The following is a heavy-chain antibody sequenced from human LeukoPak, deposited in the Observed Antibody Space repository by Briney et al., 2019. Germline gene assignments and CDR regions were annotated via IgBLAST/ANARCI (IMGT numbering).Heavy chain of an antibody. J-gene: IGHJ5*02. V-gene: IGHV4-59*01. CDR3: ARGAGKGNWFDP. CDR1: GGSISCYY. D-gene: IGHD6-19*01. CDR2: IYYSGST. Sequence: SETLSLTCTVSGGSISCYYWSWIRQPPGKGLEWIGYIYYSGSTNYNPSLKSRVTISVDTSKNQFSLKLSSVTAADTAVYYCARGAGKGNWFDPWGQGTLVTVSS.